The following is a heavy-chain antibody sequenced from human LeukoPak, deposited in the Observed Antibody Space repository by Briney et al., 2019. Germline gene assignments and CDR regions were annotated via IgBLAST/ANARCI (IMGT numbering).Heavy chain of an antibody. V-gene: IGHV4-59*08. CDR1: GASTSDRY. D-gene: IGHD6-19*01. J-gene: IGHJ4*02. CDR3: AQTTGWPGFDF. CDR2: IYNVRNT. Sequence: PSQTLSLTCSLSGASTSDRYSSWIRHSQGRTLEWIGHIYNVRNTKYHPSLTSRVTISVDTSKNQFSLSLTSVTAADTAMYYCAQTTGWPGFDFWGPGALVTVSS.